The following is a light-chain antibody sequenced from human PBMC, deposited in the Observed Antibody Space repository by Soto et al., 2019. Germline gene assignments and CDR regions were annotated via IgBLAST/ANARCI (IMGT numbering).Light chain of an antibody. CDR1: QSVNSR. Sequence: DTQMTQSPSTLSASIGDTVNINCRASQSVNSRLAWYQQRPGKTPRILIYKASSLEREVPSRFSGSGSGTEYTLTIRNLEPDDFATYYCQQYDCYPWTFGQGTEVEVK. J-gene: IGKJ1*01. V-gene: IGKV1-5*03. CDR3: QQYDCYPWT. CDR2: KAS.